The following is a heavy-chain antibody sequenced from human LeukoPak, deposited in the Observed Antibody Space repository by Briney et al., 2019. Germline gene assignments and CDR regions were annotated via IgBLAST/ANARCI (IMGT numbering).Heavy chain of an antibody. CDR3: ARDGYQM. CDR2: INPYSGVT. J-gene: IGHJ1*01. CDR1: GYTFTSYD. Sequence: ASVKVSCKASGYTFTSYDINWVRQAPGQGLEWMGRINPYSGVTDYAQKFKGRVTMTRDTSISTAYMELSRLRFDDTAVYYCARDGYQMWGQGTLVTVSS. V-gene: IGHV1-2*06. D-gene: IGHD2-2*01.